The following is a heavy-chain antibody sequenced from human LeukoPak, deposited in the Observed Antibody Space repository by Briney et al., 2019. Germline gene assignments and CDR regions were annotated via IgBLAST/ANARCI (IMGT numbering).Heavy chain of an antibody. Sequence: SETLSLTCALSGESFSGHYWTWIRQPPGKGLEWIGEINHSGSTTSNPSLNNRVTISVDTSKNQFSLKLTSVTAADTAVYYCARPRYGSGSLDSWGQGTLVTVSS. CDR1: GESFSGHY. D-gene: IGHD3-10*01. CDR3: ARPRYGSGSLDS. J-gene: IGHJ4*02. V-gene: IGHV4-34*01. CDR2: INHSGST.